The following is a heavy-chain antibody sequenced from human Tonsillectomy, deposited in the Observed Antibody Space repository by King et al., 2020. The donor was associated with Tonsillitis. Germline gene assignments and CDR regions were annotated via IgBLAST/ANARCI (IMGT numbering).Heavy chain of an antibody. CDR3: ANFMTTVDY. V-gene: IGHV3-23*03. Sequence: VQLVESGGGLVQPGGSLRLSCAASGFTFSSYAMSWVRQALGKGLEWVSVIYSDGTSTYYADSVKGRFTISRDNSKNTLYLIMNSLRAEDTAVYYCANFMTTVDYWGQGTLVTVSS. CDR2: IYSDGTST. J-gene: IGHJ4*02. D-gene: IGHD4-17*01. CDR1: GFTFSSYA.